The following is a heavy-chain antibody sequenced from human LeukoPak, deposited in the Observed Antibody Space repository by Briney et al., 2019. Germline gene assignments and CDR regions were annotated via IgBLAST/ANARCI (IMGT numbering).Heavy chain of an antibody. Sequence: SETLSLTCTVSGGSISSYYWSWIRQPAGKGLEWIGRIYTSGSTNYNPSLKSRVTMSVDTSKNQFSLKLSSVTAADTAVYYCAGAEGPGQYYYMDVWGKGTTVTVSS. D-gene: IGHD1-14*01. V-gene: IGHV4-4*07. CDR3: AGAEGPGQYYYMDV. CDR2: IYTSGST. CDR1: GGSISSYY. J-gene: IGHJ6*03.